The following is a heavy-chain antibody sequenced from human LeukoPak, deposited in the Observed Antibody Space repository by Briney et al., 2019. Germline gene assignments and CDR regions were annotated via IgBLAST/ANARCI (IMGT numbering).Heavy chain of an antibody. CDR3: ARQLTGAPIDH. D-gene: IGHD3-9*01. CDR2: ISGSSDFI. Sequence: GGSLRLSCVASGFTFSSYNMNWVRRAPGKGLEWVSSISGSSDFIYYADSMKGRFTISRDNAKNSLFLDINSLRVEDTAVYYCARQLTGAPIDHWGQGGLVTVSS. J-gene: IGHJ5*02. CDR1: GFTFSSYN. V-gene: IGHV3-21*01.